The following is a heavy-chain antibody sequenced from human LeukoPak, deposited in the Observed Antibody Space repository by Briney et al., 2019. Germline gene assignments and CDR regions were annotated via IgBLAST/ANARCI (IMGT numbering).Heavy chain of an antibody. CDR3: ARDLRSGGVTYGQDS. V-gene: IGHV1-2*02. CDR1: GYTFSGFY. J-gene: IGHJ4*02. Sequence: ASVKVSCKASGYTFSGFYIHWVRQAPGQGLEWMGWINPNSGVTNYAQKLQGRVTITRDTSIDTAYMQLSRLRSDDTAVYYCARDLRSGGVTYGQDSWGQGTLVTVSS. CDR2: INPNSGVT. D-gene: IGHD3-10*01.